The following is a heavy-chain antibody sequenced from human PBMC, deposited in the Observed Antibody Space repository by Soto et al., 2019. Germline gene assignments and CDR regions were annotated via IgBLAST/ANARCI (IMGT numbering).Heavy chain of an antibody. Sequence: EVQLLESGGGLVQPGGSLRLSCAASGFTFGNYDMTWVRQAPGKGLEWVSSISDGGGATYYADSVKGRFTISRDNSQNTLYLQMNSLRAAHTALYYSAKTCIGIKCYTQDWIVPWGQGTLVTVSS. CDR2: ISDGGGAT. CDR1: GFTFGNYD. CDR3: AKTCIGIKCYTQDWIVP. J-gene: IGHJ5*02. V-gene: IGHV3-23*01. D-gene: IGHD3-3*02.